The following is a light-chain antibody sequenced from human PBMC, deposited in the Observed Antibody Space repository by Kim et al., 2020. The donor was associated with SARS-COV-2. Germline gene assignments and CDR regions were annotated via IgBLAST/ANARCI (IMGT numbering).Light chain of an antibody. CDR1: EDVDIF. V-gene: IGKV1-27*01. J-gene: IGKJ1*01. Sequence: ASIGATKTITDRSVEDVDIFLTGYQQKPGKIPGVLIYAATALHSGVPSRFSGSVSGTDFTLTISGLQPEDVGSYYCLKYNSAPWTYGHGTKVEIK. CDR2: AAT. CDR3: LKYNSAPWT.